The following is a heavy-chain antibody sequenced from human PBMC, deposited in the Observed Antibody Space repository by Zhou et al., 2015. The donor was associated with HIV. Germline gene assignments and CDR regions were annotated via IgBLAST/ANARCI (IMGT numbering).Heavy chain of an antibody. J-gene: IGHJ3*02. CDR2: IIPIFGTA. D-gene: IGHD1-26*01. CDR3: ARYVRMGASSPDAFDI. CDR1: GGTFSSYA. Sequence: QVQLVQSGAEVKKPGSSVKVSCKASGGTFSSYAISWVRQAPGQGLEWMGGIIPIFGTANYAQKFQGRVTITADESTSTAYMELSSLRSEDTAVYYCARYVRMGASSPDAFDIWGQGTMVTVSS. V-gene: IGHV1-69*01.